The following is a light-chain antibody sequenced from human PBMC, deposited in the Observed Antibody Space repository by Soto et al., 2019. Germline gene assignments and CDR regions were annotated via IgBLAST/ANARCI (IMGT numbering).Light chain of an antibody. V-gene: IGKV3-15*01. Sequence: EIVMTQSPATLSVSPGERATLSCRASLGISTSLAWYQQKPGQAPRLLIYDASTRATGIPDRFSGSGSGAEFTLTISSLQSEDFAFYSCQHYNHWPPEGTFGPGTRVDI. CDR1: LGISTS. CDR3: QHYNHWPPEGT. CDR2: DAS. J-gene: IGKJ3*01.